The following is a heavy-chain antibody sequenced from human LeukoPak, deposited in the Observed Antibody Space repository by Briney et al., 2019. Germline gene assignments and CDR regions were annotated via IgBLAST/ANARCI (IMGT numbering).Heavy chain of an antibody. Sequence: GASVKVSCKASGYTFTGYYMHWVRQAPGQGLEWMGWINPNSGGTNYAQKFQGRVTMTRDTSISTAYMELSRLRSDDTAVYYCARGYDITGIPYYFDYWGQGTLVTVSS. CDR1: GYTFTGYY. V-gene: IGHV1-2*02. J-gene: IGHJ4*02. D-gene: IGHD1-20*01. CDR3: ARGYDITGIPYYFDY. CDR2: INPNSGGT.